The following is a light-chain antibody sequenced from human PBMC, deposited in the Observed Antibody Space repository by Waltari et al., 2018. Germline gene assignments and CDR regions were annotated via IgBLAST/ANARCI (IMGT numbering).Light chain of an antibody. CDR2: NAD. J-gene: IGLJ3*02. CDR1: SGSVLTRDY. V-gene: IGLV8-61*01. Sequence: TVVTQEPSLSVSPGGTVTLTCGLTSGSVLTRDYPRWSQQTPAQAPLTLIYNADTRASGVPDLFSGSILGSKAALTVAGAQADDESDYYCVLYLNGGIWVFGGGTRLTVL. CDR3: VLYLNGGIWV.